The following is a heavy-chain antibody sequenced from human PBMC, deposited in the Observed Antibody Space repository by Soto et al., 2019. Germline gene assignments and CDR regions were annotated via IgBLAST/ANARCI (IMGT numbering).Heavy chain of an antibody. CDR1: GGSISNFY. CDR2: IYYSGST. Sequence: SETLSLTCTASGGSISNFYWSWIRQPPGKGLEWIGSIYYSGSTYYNPSLKSRVTISVDTSKNQFSLKLSSVTAADTAVYYCARLQLELRLAFDIWGQGTMVTVSS. J-gene: IGHJ3*02. V-gene: IGHV4-59*05. D-gene: IGHD1-1*01. CDR3: ARLQLELRLAFDI.